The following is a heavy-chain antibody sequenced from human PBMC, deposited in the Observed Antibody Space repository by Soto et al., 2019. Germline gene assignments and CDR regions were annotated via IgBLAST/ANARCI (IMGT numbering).Heavy chain of an antibody. D-gene: IGHD2-15*01. Sequence: GGSLRLSCAASGFTVSSNYMSWVRQAPGKGLEWVSVIYSGGSTYYADSVKGRFTISRDNSKNTLYLQMNSLRAEDTAVYYCARDEGYCSGGSCYPPYGIDVWGQGTTVTVSS. V-gene: IGHV3-53*01. CDR2: IYSGGST. CDR3: ARDEGYCSGGSCYPPYGIDV. J-gene: IGHJ6*02. CDR1: GFTVSSNY.